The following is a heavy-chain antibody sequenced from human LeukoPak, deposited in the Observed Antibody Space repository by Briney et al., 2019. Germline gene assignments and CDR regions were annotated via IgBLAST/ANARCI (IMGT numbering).Heavy chain of an antibody. J-gene: IGHJ4*02. CDR2: ISGNGGSI. CDR3: AKDPRSYIVTTMLFQY. V-gene: IGHV3-23*01. D-gene: IGHD5-12*01. CDR1: GFTFSSYA. Sequence: GGSLRLSCAASGFTFSSYAMSWVRQAPGKGLEWVSGISGNGGSIYYADSVKGRFTISRDNSKNTLYLQINCLRAEDTAVYYCAKDPRSYIVTTMLFQYWGQGTLVTVSS.